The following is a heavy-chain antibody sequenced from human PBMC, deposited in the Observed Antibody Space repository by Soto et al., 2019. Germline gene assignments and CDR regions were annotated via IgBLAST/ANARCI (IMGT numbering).Heavy chain of an antibody. J-gene: IGHJ4*02. Sequence: PGGSLRLSCVASGCSVSNNYMSWVRRAPARGLERVSAISNTDSTYYAGSMKDQSTISKDSSTNTLYLEVNSLRADDTAVYYCARVKVVVVAATFEYAYCFDYWGQGTLVTVSS. CDR2: ISNTDST. CDR3: ARVKVVVVAATFEYAYCFDY. CDR1: GCSVSNNY. V-gene: IGHV3-53*01. D-gene: IGHD2-15*01.